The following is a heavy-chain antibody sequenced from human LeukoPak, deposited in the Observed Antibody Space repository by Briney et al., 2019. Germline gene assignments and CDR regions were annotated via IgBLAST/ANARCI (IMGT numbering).Heavy chain of an antibody. CDR2: ISYDGSNK. Sequence: PGGSLRLSCAASGFTFSSYAMHWVRQAPGKGLEWVAVISYDGSNKYYADSVKGRFTISRDNSKNTLYLQMNSLRAEDTAVYYCARDNDYGHYPDAFDIWGQGTMVTVSS. D-gene: IGHD4-17*01. CDR1: GFTFSSYA. V-gene: IGHV3-30-3*01. CDR3: ARDNDYGHYPDAFDI. J-gene: IGHJ3*02.